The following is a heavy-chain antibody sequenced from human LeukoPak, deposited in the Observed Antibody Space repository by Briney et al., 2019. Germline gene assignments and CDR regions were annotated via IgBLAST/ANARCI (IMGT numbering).Heavy chain of an antibody. CDR3: ATESGGSYFGVWDY. V-gene: IGHV3-66*01. CDR2: LYTGGST. Sequence: PGGSLRLSCAASGFSVSRNYMSWVRQAPGKGLEWVSVLYTGGSTYYADSVKGRFTISRDNSKNMLYLQMNSLRAEDTALYYCATESGGSYFGVWDYWGQGTLVTVSS. J-gene: IGHJ4*02. D-gene: IGHD2-15*01. CDR1: GFSVSRNY.